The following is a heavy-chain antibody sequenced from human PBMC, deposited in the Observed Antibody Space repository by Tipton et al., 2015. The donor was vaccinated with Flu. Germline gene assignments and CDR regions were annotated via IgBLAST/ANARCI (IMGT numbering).Heavy chain of an antibody. CDR1: GTSISSVSHY. J-gene: IGHJ5*02. CDR3: ARRTFSNYVSEPKNWFDL. V-gene: IGHV4-39*07. Sequence: GLVKPSETLSLTCAVSGTSISSVSHYWGWIRQPPGKGLEWIGNICPGSPYYNPSLRSRVTMSIDRSNVQFSLRLTSVTAADTAVYFCARRTFSNYVSEPKNWFDLWGQGTLVTVSS. D-gene: IGHD4-11*01. CDR2: ICPGSP.